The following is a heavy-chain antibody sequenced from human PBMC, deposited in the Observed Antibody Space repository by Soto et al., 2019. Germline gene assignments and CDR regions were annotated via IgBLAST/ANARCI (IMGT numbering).Heavy chain of an antibody. CDR3: ARGEGYCTNGVCLDY. Sequence: QVQLVQSGAEVKKPGSSVKVSCKASGGTFSSYTISWVRQAPGQGLEWMGRIIPILGIANYAQKFQGRVTITADKSTSTAYMELSSLRSEDTDVYYCARGEGYCTNGVCLDYWGQGTLVTVSS. V-gene: IGHV1-69*02. J-gene: IGHJ4*02. CDR1: GGTFSSYT. CDR2: IIPILGIA. D-gene: IGHD2-8*01.